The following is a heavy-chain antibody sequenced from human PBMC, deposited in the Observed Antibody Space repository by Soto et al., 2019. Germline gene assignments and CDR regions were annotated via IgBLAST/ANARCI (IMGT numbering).Heavy chain of an antibody. CDR2: IIPIFGTA. CDR3: ARESEPLAVAGPYGMEV. J-gene: IGHJ6*04. CDR1: GYTFTGYY. V-gene: IGHV1-69*13. Sequence: SVKFSCKASGYTFTGYYMHWVRQAPGQGLEWMGGIIPIFGTANYAQKFQGRVTITADESTSTAYMELSSLRSEDTAVYYCARESEPLAVAGPYGMEVWGEGTTVTVSP. D-gene: IGHD6-19*01.